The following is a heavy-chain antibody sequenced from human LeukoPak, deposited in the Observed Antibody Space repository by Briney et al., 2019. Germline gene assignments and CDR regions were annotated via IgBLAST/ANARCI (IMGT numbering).Heavy chain of an antibody. CDR2: INHSGST. J-gene: IGHJ4*02. D-gene: IGHD1-7*01. V-gene: IGHV4-39*07. CDR3: ARANWNYEFFDY. CDR1: GGSISSGDYY. Sequence: SETLSLTCTVSGGSISSGDYYWSWIRQPPGKGLEWIGEINHSGSTNYNPSLKSRVTISVDTSKNQFSLKLSSVTAADTAVYYCARANWNYEFFDYWGQGTLVTVSS.